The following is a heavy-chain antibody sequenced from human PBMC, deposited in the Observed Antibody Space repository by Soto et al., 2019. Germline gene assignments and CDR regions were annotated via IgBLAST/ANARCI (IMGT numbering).Heavy chain of an antibody. D-gene: IGHD2-2*01. CDR2: SNPSGGNI. V-gene: IGHV1-46*03. Sequence: QVQLVQSGAAVKKPGASVKVSCNASGYTFTTYYIHWVRQAPGQGLEWMGISNPSGGNITYAQKFHGRVTMTRDTSTSTVYMELSSLRSEDTAVYYCGRDGGYQRFDYWGQGALVTVSS. CDR3: GRDGGYQRFDY. CDR1: GYTFTTYY. J-gene: IGHJ4*02.